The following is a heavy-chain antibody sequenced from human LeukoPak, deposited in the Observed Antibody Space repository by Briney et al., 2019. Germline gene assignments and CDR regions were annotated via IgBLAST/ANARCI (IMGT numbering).Heavy chain of an antibody. CDR3: ARDRGYMDV. J-gene: IGHJ6*03. CDR2: IYSGGST. CDR1: GFTFDDYG. V-gene: IGHV3-66*01. D-gene: IGHD5-12*01. Sequence: GGSLRLSCAASGFTFDDYGMTWVRQAPGKGLEWVSVIYSGGSTYYADSVKGRFTISRDNSKNTLYLQMNSLRAEDTAVYYCARDRGYMDVWGKGTTVTISS.